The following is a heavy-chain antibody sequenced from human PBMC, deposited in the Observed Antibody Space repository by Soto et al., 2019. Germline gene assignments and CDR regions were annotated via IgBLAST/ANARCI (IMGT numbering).Heavy chain of an antibody. D-gene: IGHD3-22*01. CDR3: ARATYYYDSSGYSDRVLDY. J-gene: IGHJ4*02. Sequence: TSETLSLTCTVFCGSISNGGYYWSLIRQQPGKGLEWIGYIYYSGNTYYNPSLKSRVTISEDTSKNQFSLKLSSVTAADTAVYYCARATYYYDSSGYSDRVLDYWGQGTLVTVSS. V-gene: IGHV4-31*03. CDR2: IYYSGNT. CDR1: CGSISNGGYY.